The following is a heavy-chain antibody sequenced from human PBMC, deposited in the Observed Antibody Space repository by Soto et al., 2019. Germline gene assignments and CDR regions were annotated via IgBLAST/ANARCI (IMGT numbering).Heavy chain of an antibody. CDR3: ARLPPHHSSRWFRSHPVVYYYGMEV. V-gene: IGHV4-34*01. CDR2: INHSGST. CDR1: VCSFIVYY. J-gene: IGHJ6*01. Sequence: PSATXSLTCSFYVCSFIVYYCILIRHPPGKGLEFIGEINHSGSTNYNPSLKSRVTISVDTSKNQFSLKLSSVTAADTAVYYCARLPPHHSSRWFRSHPVVYYYGMEVWGQGTTVKVSS. D-gene: IGHD6-13*01.